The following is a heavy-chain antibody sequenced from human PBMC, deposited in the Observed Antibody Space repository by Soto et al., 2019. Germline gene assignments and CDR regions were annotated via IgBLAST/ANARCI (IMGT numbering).Heavy chain of an antibody. Sequence: QVQLVQSGAEVKKPGASVKVSCKASGYTFTSYDINWVRQATGQGLEWMGWMNPNSGNTGYAQKFQGRVTMTRNTSISTAYMELSSLRSEDTAVYYCARSAPTTGEGLYYYYYYMDVWGKGTTVTVSS. CDR3: ARSAPTTGEGLYYYYYYMDV. CDR2: MNPNSGNT. V-gene: IGHV1-8*01. CDR1: GYTFTSYD. J-gene: IGHJ6*03. D-gene: IGHD4-17*01.